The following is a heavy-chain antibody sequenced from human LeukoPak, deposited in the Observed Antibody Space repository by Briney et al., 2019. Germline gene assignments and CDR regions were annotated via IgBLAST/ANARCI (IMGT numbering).Heavy chain of an antibody. Sequence: GGSLRLSCAASGFTFSSYWMHWVRQAPGKGLVWVSRINSDGSGTSYADSVKGRFTISRDNSKNTLYLQMNSLRAEDTAVYYCAKESGEYSGSYVDYWGQGTLVTVSS. V-gene: IGHV3-74*01. J-gene: IGHJ4*02. CDR3: AKESGEYSGSYVDY. CDR1: GFTFSSYW. D-gene: IGHD1-26*01. CDR2: INSDGSGT.